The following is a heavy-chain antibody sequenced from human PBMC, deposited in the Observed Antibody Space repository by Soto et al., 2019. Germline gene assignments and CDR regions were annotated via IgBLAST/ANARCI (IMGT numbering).Heavy chain of an antibody. CDR2: MDWDDDK. V-gene: IGHV2-70*01. CDR3: ARIRLYSCGWYPFDY. CDR1: GFLLSTSGRC. J-gene: IGHJ4*02. Sequence: SGPTLANPTRPLTLTCTFSGFLLSTSGRCVSWIGQPPGKALEWLALMDWDDDKYYSTSLKTRLTISNDTSKTLVVLTMTNMDPVDTATYYCARIRLYSCGWYPFDYWGQGTLVTVSS. D-gene: IGHD6-19*01.